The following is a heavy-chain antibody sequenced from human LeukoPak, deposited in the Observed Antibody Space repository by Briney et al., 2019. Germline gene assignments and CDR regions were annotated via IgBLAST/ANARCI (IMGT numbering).Heavy chain of an antibody. D-gene: IGHD6-13*01. Sequence: PGRPLRLSCAASGFTFSSYGMHWVRQAPGKGLEWVAVIWYDGSNKYYADSVKGRFTISRDNSKNTLYLQMNSLRAEDTAVYYCARDVQQLSHWGQGTLVTVSS. J-gene: IGHJ4*02. V-gene: IGHV3-33*01. CDR1: GFTFSSYG. CDR3: ARDVQQLSH. CDR2: IWYDGSNK.